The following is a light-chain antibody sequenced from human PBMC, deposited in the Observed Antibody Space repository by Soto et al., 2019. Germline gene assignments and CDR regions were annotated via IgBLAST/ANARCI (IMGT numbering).Light chain of an antibody. CDR3: HQDFDLPLT. J-gene: IGKJ4*01. CDR1: QSLSNTY. CDR2: GAS. V-gene: IGKV3D-7*01. Sequence: EIVMTQSPVTLSLSPGDRATLSCRASQSLSNTYISWYQQKPGQAPRLLIYGASTRATGIPARFSGSWSGTDFTLTISSLQPEDFALYYCHQDFDLPLTFGGGNKVEIK.